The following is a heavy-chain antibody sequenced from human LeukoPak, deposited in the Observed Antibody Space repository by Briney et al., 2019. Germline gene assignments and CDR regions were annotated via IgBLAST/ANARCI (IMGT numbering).Heavy chain of an antibody. Sequence: RPSETLSLTCAVSGYSISSGCYWGWIRQPPGKGLEWIGSIYHSGSTYYNPSLKSRVTISVDTSKNQFSLKVNSVTAADTAVYYCARDLLYSSGPNWFDPWGQGTLVTVSS. CDR2: IYHSGST. V-gene: IGHV4-38-2*02. CDR3: ARDLLYSSGPNWFDP. D-gene: IGHD6-19*01. J-gene: IGHJ5*02. CDR1: GYSISSGCY.